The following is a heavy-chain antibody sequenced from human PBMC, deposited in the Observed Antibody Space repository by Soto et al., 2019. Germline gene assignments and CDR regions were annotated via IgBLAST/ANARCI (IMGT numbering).Heavy chain of an antibody. CDR3: ARSSGWDFES. CDR2: IYYNGYT. V-gene: IGHV4-59*01. J-gene: IGHJ4*02. D-gene: IGHD6-19*01. CDR1: GGSMNSYY. Sequence: SETLSLTCTLSGGSMNSYYWTWIRQPPGKGLEWIGYIYYNGYTNYNPSLKSRVTMSLDTSKNQFSLRLISVTAADTAVYYCARSSGWDFESWGQGTLVTVSS.